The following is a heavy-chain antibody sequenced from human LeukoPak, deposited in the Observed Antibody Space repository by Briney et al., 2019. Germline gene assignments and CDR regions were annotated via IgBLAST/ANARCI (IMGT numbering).Heavy chain of an antibody. V-gene: IGHV4-59*01. CDR1: GGSISSYY. Sequence: PSETLSLTYTVSGGSISSYYWSWIRQPPGKGLEWIGYIYYSGSTNYNPSLKSRVTISVDTSKNQFSLKLSSVTAADTAVYYCATQYSSSSVDYWGQGTLVTVSS. D-gene: IGHD6-13*01. J-gene: IGHJ4*02. CDR2: IYYSGST. CDR3: ATQYSSSSVDY.